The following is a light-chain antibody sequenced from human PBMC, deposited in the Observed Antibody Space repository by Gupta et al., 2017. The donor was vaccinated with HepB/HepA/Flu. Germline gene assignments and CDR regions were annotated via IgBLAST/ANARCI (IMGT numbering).Light chain of an antibody. CDR2: EVT. CDR3: CSYAGSYTWV. CDR1: SSDVGGYSY. Sequence: QSALTQPRSVSGSPGQSVTISCTGTSSDVGGYSYVSWYQHHPKAPKLMIDEVTRRPSGVPDHFSGSKSGNTASLTISGLQAEDEAEYYCCSYAGSYTWVFGGGTKLTVL. J-gene: IGLJ3*02. V-gene: IGLV2-11*01.